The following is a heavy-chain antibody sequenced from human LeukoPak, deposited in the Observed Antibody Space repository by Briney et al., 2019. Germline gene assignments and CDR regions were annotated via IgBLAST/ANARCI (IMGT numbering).Heavy chain of an antibody. J-gene: IGHJ4*02. D-gene: IGHD3-10*01. Sequence: ASVKVSCKVSGYTLTELSMHWVRQAPGKGLEWMGGFDPEDGEIIYAQRFQGRVTMTEDTSTDTAYMELSSLRSEDTAAYYCATVTGELFRFYFDYWGQGTLVTVSS. CDR1: GYTLTELS. CDR3: ATVTGELFRFYFDY. CDR2: FDPEDGEI. V-gene: IGHV1-24*01.